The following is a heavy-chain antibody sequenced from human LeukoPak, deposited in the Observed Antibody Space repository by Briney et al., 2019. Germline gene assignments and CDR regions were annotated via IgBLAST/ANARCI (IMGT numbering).Heavy chain of an antibody. V-gene: IGHV4-59*12. D-gene: IGHD3-22*01. CDR2: IYYSGST. CDR3: ARDYYYDSSLIDAFDI. J-gene: IGHJ3*02. Sequence: SETLSLTCTVSGGSISSYYWSWIRQPPGKGLEWIGYIYYSGSTNYNPSLKSRVTISVDTSKNQFSLKLSSVTAADTAVYYCARDYYYDSSLIDAFDIWGQGTMVTVSS. CDR1: GGSISSYY.